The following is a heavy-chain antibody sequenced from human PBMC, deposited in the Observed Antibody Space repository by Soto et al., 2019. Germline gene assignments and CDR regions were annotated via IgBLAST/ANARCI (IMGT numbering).Heavy chain of an antibody. CDR1: GYSFTIYW. J-gene: IGHJ5*02. CDR3: ARGYCSTTICDPWFDP. V-gene: IGHV5-51*01. D-gene: IGHD2-15*01. Sequence: AGESLKISCTGVGYSFTIYWIAWVRQMPGKGLEWMGIIYPGDSDTRYSPSFQGQVTISADKSITTVYLQWSSLKASDTAMYYCARGYCSTTICDPWFDPWGQGTLVTVSS. CDR2: IYPGDSDT.